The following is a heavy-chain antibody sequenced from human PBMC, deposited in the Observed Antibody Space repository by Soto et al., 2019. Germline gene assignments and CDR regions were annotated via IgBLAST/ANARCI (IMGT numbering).Heavy chain of an antibody. CDR3: ARVYSYGPRAHFDY. D-gene: IGHD5-18*01. CDR1: GFTFSSYS. J-gene: IGHJ4*02. Sequence: GGSLRLSCAASGFTFSSYSMNWVRQAPGKGLEWVSSISSSSSYIYYADSAKGRFTISRDNAKNSLYLQMNSLRAEDTAVYYCARVYSYGPRAHFDYWGQGTLVTVSS. V-gene: IGHV3-21*01. CDR2: ISSSSSYI.